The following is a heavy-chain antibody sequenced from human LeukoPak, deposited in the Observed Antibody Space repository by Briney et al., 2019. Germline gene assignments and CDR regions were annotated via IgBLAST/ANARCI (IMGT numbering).Heavy chain of an antibody. D-gene: IGHD3-10*01. CDR3: TRVRGVIVEGFDY. J-gene: IGHJ4*02. CDR2: IRSKTYGGTT. V-gene: IGHV3-49*04. CDR1: GFTFSNAW. Sequence: GGSLRLSCAASGFTFSNAWMSWVRQAPGKGLEWVGLIRSKTYGGTTEHAASVKGRFTMSRDDSKSIAYLQMNSLKTEDTAVYYCTRVRGVIVEGFDYWGQGTLVTVSS.